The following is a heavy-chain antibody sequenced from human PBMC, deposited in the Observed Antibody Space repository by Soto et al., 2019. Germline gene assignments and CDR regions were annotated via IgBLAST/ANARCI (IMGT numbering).Heavy chain of an antibody. V-gene: IGHV4-30-2*01. Sequence: QLQLQESGSGLVKPSQTLSLTCAVSGGSISSGGYSWSWIRQPPGKGLEWIGYIYHSRSTYYNPSLQSRVTIPVDRSKNQVSLELSSVNAADTAVDYCARAVGDGDYEGNYFDYWGQGTLVTVSS. J-gene: IGHJ4*02. CDR2: IYHSRST. D-gene: IGHD4-17*01. CDR1: GGSISSGGYS. CDR3: ARAVGDGDYEGNYFDY.